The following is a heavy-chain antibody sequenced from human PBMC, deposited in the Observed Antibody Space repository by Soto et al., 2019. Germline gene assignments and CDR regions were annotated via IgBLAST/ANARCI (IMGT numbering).Heavy chain of an antibody. D-gene: IGHD3-10*01. CDR2: INAGNGNT. CDR3: ASSYYGSGNPKDYYYGMDV. J-gene: IGHJ6*02. V-gene: IGHV1-3*01. Sequence: QVQLVQSGAEVKKPGASVKGSCKASGYTFTSYAMHWVRQAPGQRLEWMGWINAGNGNTKYSQKFQGRVTITRDTSASTAYMELSSLRSEDTAVYYCASSYYGSGNPKDYYYGMDVWGQGTTVTVSS. CDR1: GYTFTSYA.